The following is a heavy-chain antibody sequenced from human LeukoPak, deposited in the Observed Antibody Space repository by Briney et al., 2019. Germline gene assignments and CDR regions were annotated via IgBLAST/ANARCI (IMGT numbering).Heavy chain of an antibody. Sequence: SETLSLTCTVSGGSISSRSNYWGWIRQPPGKGLEWIGSIYYSGSTYYKPSLESRVTISVDTSKNQFSLKLSSVTAADTAVYYCARQINPWGAVAAFSGTNFDYWGQGTLVTVS. CDR2: IYYSGST. CDR3: ARQINPWGAVAAFSGTNFDY. J-gene: IGHJ4*02. D-gene: IGHD6-19*01. CDR1: GGSISSRSNY. V-gene: IGHV4-39*01.